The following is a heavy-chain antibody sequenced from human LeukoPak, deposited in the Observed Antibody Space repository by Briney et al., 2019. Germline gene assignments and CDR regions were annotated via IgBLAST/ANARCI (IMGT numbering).Heavy chain of an antibody. CDR1: GFTFSSYW. V-gene: IGHV3-74*01. Sequence: PGGSLRLSCAASGFTFSSYWMHWVRQAPGKGLVWVSRVNTDGSTTNYADSVKGRFTISRDNAKNSLYLQMNSLRAEDTAVYYCAREYYDFWSGYYIETYYFDYWGQGTLVTVSS. D-gene: IGHD3-3*01. J-gene: IGHJ4*02. CDR3: AREYYDFWSGYYIETYYFDY. CDR2: VNTDGSTT.